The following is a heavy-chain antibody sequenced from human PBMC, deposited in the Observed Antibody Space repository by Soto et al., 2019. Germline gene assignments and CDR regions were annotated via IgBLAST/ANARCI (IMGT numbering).Heavy chain of an antibody. Sequence: PGGSLRLSCAASGFTFSSYSMNWVRQAPGKGLEWVSYISSSSSTIYYADSVKGRFTISRDNAKNSLYLQMNSMRDEDKAVYYCARERVHDNGGNRKALDFWVKGTMVPVSS. CDR1: GFTFSSYS. J-gene: IGHJ3*01. CDR2: ISSSSSTI. V-gene: IGHV3-48*02. D-gene: IGHD4-17*01. CDR3: ARERVHDNGGNRKALDF.